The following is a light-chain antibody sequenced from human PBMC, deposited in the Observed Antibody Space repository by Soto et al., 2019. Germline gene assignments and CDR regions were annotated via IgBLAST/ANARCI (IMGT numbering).Light chain of an antibody. CDR3: QQYNNWWT. J-gene: IGKJ1*01. CDR1: QGISSA. Sequence: AIQLTQSPSSLSASVGDSVTITCRASQGISSALAWYQQTPGRAPKLLIYDASTLAGGVPSRFSGSRSGTDFTLTVSSLQPEDFATYYCQQYNNWWTFGQGTKVEIK. CDR2: DAS. V-gene: IGKV1D-13*01.